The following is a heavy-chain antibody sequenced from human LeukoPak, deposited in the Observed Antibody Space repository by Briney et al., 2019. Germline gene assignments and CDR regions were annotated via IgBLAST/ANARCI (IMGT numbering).Heavy chain of an antibody. Sequence: SETLSLTCTVSGVSIIDHDWGWIRQPPRKGLEWIGNIYSSGNTYFNPSLRSRVATSVDTSKNQFSLSLTSVTAADTAMFYCARLKPNYLGTFDSWGQGALVTVSS. D-gene: IGHD7-27*01. CDR1: GVSIIDHD. J-gene: IGHJ4*02. CDR2: IYSSGNT. CDR3: ARLKPNYLGTFDS. V-gene: IGHV4-4*09.